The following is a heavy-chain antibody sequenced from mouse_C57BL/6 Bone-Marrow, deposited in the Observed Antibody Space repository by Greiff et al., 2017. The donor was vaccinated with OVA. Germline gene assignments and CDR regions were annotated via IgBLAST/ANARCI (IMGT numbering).Heavy chain of an antibody. CDR1: GFNIKDVY. D-gene: IGHD4-1*01. J-gene: IGHJ2*01. Sequence: EVQLQQSGAELVRPGASVKLSCTASGFNIKDVYMHWVKQRPEQGLEWIGWLDPENGDTEYASKFQGKATITADTSSNTAYLQLSSLTSEDTAVYYCTTWVFDYWGQGTTRTVSS. CDR2: LDPENGDT. CDR3: TTWVFDY. V-gene: IGHV14-4*01.